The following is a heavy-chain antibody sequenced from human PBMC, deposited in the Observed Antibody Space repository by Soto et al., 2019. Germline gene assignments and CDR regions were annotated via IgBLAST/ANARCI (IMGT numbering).Heavy chain of an antibody. D-gene: IGHD3-16*02. CDR2: MNPNSGNT. Sequence: ASVKVSCKASGDTFTNYDIKWVRQATGRGLEWMGWMNPNSGNTGYAQKFQGRVTMTRNTSISTAYMELSSLRSEDTAVYYCAKCYRDNERDYSYAMDVWGQGTTVTVS. J-gene: IGHJ6*02. CDR1: GDTFTNYD. V-gene: IGHV1-8*01. CDR3: AKCYRDNERDYSYAMDV.